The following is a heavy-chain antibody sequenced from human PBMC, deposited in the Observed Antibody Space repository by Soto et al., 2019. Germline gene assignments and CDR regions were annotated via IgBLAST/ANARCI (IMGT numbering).Heavy chain of an antibody. CDR3: ARVPFITISGSSFYYHYMDV. D-gene: IGHD3-3*01. CDR2: MNPNSGNT. V-gene: IGHV1-8*01. Sequence: GASVKVSCKASGYTFTSYDVTWVRQAPGQGLEWMGWMNPNSGNTGYAQKFQGRVTMTRDTSISTAYMELSSLTTDDTAVYYCARVPFITISGSSFYYHYMDVWGKGTTVTVSS. J-gene: IGHJ6*03. CDR1: GYTFTSYD.